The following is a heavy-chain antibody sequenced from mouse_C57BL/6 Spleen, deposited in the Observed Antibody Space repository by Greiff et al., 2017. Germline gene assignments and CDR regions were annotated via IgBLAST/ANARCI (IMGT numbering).Heavy chain of an antibody. D-gene: IGHD2-5*01. V-gene: IGHV1-53*01. Sequence: QVQLQQPGTELVKPGASVKLSCKASGYTFTSYWMHWVKQRPGQGLEWIGNINPSIGGTNYNEKFKSKATLTVDKSSSTAYMQLSSLTSEDSAVYYCARSGYSNYPYYFDYWGQGTTLTVSA. CDR2: INPSIGGT. CDR3: ARSGYSNYPYYFDY. CDR1: GYTFTSYW. J-gene: IGHJ2*01.